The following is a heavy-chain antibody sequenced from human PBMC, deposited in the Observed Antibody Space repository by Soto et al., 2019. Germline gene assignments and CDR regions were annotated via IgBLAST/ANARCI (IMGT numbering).Heavy chain of an antibody. CDR1: GFTFSSYG. Sequence: PGGSLRLSCAASGFTFSSYGMHWVRQAPGKGLEWVAVISYDGSNKYYADSVKGRFTISRDNSKNTLYLQMNSLRAEDTAVYYCAKDGYSSSWTDWCYYGMDVWGQGTTVTVSS. V-gene: IGHV3-30*18. CDR3: AKDGYSSSWTDWCYYGMDV. D-gene: IGHD6-13*01. CDR2: ISYDGSNK. J-gene: IGHJ6*02.